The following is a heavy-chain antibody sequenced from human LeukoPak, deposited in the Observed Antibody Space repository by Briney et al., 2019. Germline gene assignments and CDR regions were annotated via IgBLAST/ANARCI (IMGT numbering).Heavy chain of an antibody. V-gene: IGHV3-74*01. J-gene: IGHJ4*02. CDR3: ARAGFYNGYDY. CDR2: LNSDGIRT. D-gene: IGHD5-18*01. Sequence: PGGSLRLSCEGFGFAVSTYSMHWVRQTPGQGLVWVSRLNSDGIRTDYADSVRGRFTISRDNAKNTFYMYMDSLRAEDTALYYCARAGFYNGYDYWGQGTLVTVSS. CDR1: GFAVSTYS.